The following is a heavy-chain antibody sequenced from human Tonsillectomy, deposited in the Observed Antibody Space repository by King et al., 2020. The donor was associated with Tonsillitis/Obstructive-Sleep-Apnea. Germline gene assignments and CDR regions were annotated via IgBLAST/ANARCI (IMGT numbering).Heavy chain of an antibody. CDR3: ARIPLGYCSGGSCSYGAFDI. V-gene: IGHV2-70*15. Sequence: FTLQETGPALVKPTQTLTLTCTFSGFSLSTSGMCVSWIRQPPGKALEWLARIDWDDDKYYSTSLKTRLTISKDTSKNQVVLTMTNMDPVDTATYYCARIPLGYCSGGSCSYGAFDIWGQGTMVTVSS. CDR2: IDWDDDK. CDR1: GFSLSTSGMC. J-gene: IGHJ3*02. D-gene: IGHD2-15*01.